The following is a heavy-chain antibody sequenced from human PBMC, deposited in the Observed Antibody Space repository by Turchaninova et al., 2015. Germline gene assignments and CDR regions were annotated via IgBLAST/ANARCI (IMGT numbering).Heavy chain of an antibody. CDR2: IYHSGST. J-gene: IGHJ4*02. CDR1: GGSISSGGYS. Sequence: LQLQESGSGLVKPSQTLSLPSAFSGGSISSGGYSGSWTRQPQGKGLELIGYIYHSGSTYYNPSLKSRVTISVDRSKNQFSLKLSSVTAADTAVYYCARRQKDGDYVLFDYWGQGTLVTVSS. CDR3: ARRQKDGDYVLFDY. V-gene: IGHV4-30-2*01. D-gene: IGHD4-17*01.